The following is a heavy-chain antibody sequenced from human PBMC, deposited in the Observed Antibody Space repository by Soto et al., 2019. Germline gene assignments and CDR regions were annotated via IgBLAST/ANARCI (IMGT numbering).Heavy chain of an antibody. Sequence: SETLSLTCTVSDGSISTSSYYWGWIRQSPGKGLEWIGTIFYTGRTNYNPSLKSRVTISVDTSKNQFSLQLNSVTAADTAVYYCAKAEVGFHYWGRGTLVTVSS. CDR3: AKAEVGFHY. CDR2: IFYTGRT. V-gene: IGHV4-39*07. D-gene: IGHD3-16*01. CDR1: DGSISTSSYY. J-gene: IGHJ4*02.